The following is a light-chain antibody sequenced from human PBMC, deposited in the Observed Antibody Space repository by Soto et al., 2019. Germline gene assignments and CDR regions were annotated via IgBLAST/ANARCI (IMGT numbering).Light chain of an antibody. J-gene: IGKJ1*01. CDR3: LQYHTYPWT. Sequence: DIQMTQSPSAMSASVGDRVTITCRASQDIYNYFAWFQQKPGKVPERLIYGASSLQSGVPSRFSGSGIGTEFTLTISSLQPEDFATYYCLQYHTYPWTFGQGTTVEI. CDR2: GAS. CDR1: QDIYNY. V-gene: IGKV1-17*03.